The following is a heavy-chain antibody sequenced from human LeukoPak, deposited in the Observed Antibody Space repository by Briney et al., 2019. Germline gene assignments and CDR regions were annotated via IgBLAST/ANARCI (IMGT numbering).Heavy chain of an antibody. CDR1: GGSISSGGYS. J-gene: IGHJ4*02. CDR2: IYHSGST. CDR3: ARGRVCGGDCYAFDY. D-gene: IGHD2-21*02. V-gene: IGHV4-30-2*01. Sequence: PSQTLSLTCAVSGGSISSGGYSWSWIRQPPGKGLEWIGYIYHSGSTYYNPSLKSRVTISVDRSKNQFSLKLSSVTAADTAVYYCARGRVCGGDCYAFDYWGQGTLVTVSS.